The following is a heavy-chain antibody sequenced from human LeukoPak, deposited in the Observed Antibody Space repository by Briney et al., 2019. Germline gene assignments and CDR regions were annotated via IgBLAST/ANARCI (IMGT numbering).Heavy chain of an antibody. V-gene: IGHV3-23*01. D-gene: IGHD1-26*01. CDR3: VSQSYSGSDNFYFHY. Sequence: GGSLRLSCVTSGFMFSTYAMSWVRQAPGKGLEWVSIISGGGGRTYYADTVQGRFTVSRDNSKTTLYLQMKSLRAEDTAVYYCVSQSYSGSDNFYFHYWGQGTLVAVSS. CDR1: GFMFSTYA. CDR2: ISGGGGRT. J-gene: IGHJ4*02.